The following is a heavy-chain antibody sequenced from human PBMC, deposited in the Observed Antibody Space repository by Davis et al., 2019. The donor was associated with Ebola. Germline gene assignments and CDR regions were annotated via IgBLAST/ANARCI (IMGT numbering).Heavy chain of an antibody. CDR3: ARGTGAALYGRNYYYGMDV. J-gene: IGHJ6*02. CDR2: IIPIFGTA. D-gene: IGHD1-26*01. Sequence: AASVKVSCKASGYTFSSYGISWVRQAPGQGLEWMGGIIPIFGTANYAQKFQGRVTITADKSTSTAYMELSSLRSEDTAVYYCARGTGAALYGRNYYYGMDVWGQGTTVTVSS. CDR1: GYTFSSYG. V-gene: IGHV1-69*06.